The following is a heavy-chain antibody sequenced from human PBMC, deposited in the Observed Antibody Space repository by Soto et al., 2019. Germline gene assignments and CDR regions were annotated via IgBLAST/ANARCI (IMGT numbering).Heavy chain of an antibody. V-gene: IGHV4-34*01. CDR2: INHSGST. J-gene: IGHJ4*02. D-gene: IGHD1-26*01. CDR1: GGSFSGYY. Sequence: PSETLSLTCAVYGGSFSGYYWSWIRQPPGKGLEWIGEINHSGSTNYNPSLKSRVTISVDTSKNQFSLKLSSVTAADTAVYYCARAVGATGSLYYFDYWGQGTLVTVS. CDR3: ARAVGATGSLYYFDY.